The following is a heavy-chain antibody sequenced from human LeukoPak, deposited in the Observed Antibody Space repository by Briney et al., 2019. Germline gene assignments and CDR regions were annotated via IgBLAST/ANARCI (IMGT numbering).Heavy chain of an antibody. CDR2: IYYSGST. Sequence: SETLSLTCTVSGGSISSSSYYWGWIRQPPGKGLEWIGSIYYSGSTYYNPSLKSRVTISVDTSKNQFSLKLSSVTAADTAVYYCARHYYGSGSYYILFYFDYWGQEPWSPSPQ. V-gene: IGHV4-39*01. CDR3: ARHYYGSGSYYILFYFDY. CDR1: GGSISSSSYY. J-gene: IGHJ4*01. D-gene: IGHD3-10*01.